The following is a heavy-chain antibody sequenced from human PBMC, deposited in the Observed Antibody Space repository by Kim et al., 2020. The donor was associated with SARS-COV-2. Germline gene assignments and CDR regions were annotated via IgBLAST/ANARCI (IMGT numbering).Heavy chain of an antibody. CDR1: GSTFSSYA. Sequence: GGSLGLSCAASGSTFSSYAMSWVRQAPGKGLEWVSAISSSGGSIYYADSVKGRFTISRDNSKNTLYLQMNSLRAEDTAVYYCANTMIYYFDQWGQGTLVTVSS. V-gene: IGHV3-23*01. D-gene: IGHD3-16*01. CDR3: ANTMIYYFDQ. J-gene: IGHJ4*02. CDR2: ISSSGGSI.